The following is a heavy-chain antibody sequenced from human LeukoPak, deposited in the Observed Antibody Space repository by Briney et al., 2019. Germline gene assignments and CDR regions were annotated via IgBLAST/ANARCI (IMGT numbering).Heavy chain of an antibody. J-gene: IGHJ3*02. CDR3: ASNYYGSGSYCFDI. D-gene: IGHD3-10*01. CDR1: GFTVSSNY. CDR2: IYSGGST. V-gene: IGHV3-53*04. Sequence: VGSLRLSCAASGFTVSSNYMSWVRQAPGKGLEWVSVIYSGGSTYYADSVKGRFTISRHNSKNTLYLQMNSLRAEGTAVYYCASNYYGSGSYCFDIWGQGTMVTVSS.